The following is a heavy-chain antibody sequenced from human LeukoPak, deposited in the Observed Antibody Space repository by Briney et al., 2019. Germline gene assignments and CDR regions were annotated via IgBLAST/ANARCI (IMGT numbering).Heavy chain of an antibody. Sequence: SGGSLRLSCAASGFTFSSYSMNWVRQAPGKGLEWVAVISYDGSNKYYADSVKGRFTISRDNSKNTLYLQMNSLRAEDTAVYYCAGPNVDGSTGYWGQGTLVTVSS. CDR1: GFTFSSYS. V-gene: IGHV3-30*03. CDR2: ISYDGSNK. J-gene: IGHJ4*02. D-gene: IGHD5-24*01. CDR3: AGPNVDGSTGY.